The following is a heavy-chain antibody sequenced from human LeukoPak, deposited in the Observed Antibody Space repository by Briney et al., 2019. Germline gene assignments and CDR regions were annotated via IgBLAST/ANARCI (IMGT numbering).Heavy chain of an antibody. D-gene: IGHD3-16*01. Sequence: QPGGSLRLSCAASGFTFSSYAMSWVRQAPGKGLEWVAVISYDGSNKYYADSVKGRFTISRDNSKNTLYLQMNSLRAEDTAVYYCAKDGALDFDYWGQGTLVTVSS. CDR2: ISYDGSNK. CDR1: GFTFSSYA. V-gene: IGHV3-30*18. CDR3: AKDGALDFDY. J-gene: IGHJ4*02.